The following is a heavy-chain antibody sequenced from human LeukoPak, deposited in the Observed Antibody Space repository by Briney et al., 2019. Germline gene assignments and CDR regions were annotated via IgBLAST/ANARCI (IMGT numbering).Heavy chain of an antibody. V-gene: IGHV3-21*06. CDR3: AGRSCTNGVCPFTY. J-gene: IGHJ4*02. Sequence: GGSLRLSCVASEFTFSTYSMNWVRQAPGKVLEWVSSISSGGGTIYYSGSVKGRFTISRDNAKNSLYLQMNSLRAEDTAVYYCAGRSCTNGVCPFTYWGQGTLVSVAS. D-gene: IGHD2-8*01. CDR2: ISSGGGTI. CDR1: EFTFSTYS.